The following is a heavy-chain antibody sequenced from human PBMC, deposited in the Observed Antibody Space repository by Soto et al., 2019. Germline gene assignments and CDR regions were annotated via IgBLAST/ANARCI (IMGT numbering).Heavy chain of an antibody. CDR2: ISSSSSTI. J-gene: IGHJ5*02. V-gene: IGHV3-48*01. D-gene: IGHD2-2*01. CDR3: AREYCSSTSCLNWFDP. CDR1: GFTFSSYS. Sequence: GGSLRLSWAASGFTFSSYSMNWVRQAPGKGLEWVSYISSSSSTIYYADSVKGRFTISRDNAKNSLYLQMNSLRAEDTAVYYCAREYCSSTSCLNWFDPWGQGTLVTVSS.